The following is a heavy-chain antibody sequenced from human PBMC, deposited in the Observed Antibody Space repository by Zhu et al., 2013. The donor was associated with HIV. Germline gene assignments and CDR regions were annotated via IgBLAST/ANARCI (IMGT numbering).Heavy chain of an antibody. Sequence: QVQLVQSGPDMKKPGASVKVSCKASGFILTGYYIHWVRQAPGQGLEWMGWINPNSGATNYAQKFQGRVTMTRDTSITTAYMEVSSLRSDDTAIYYCARHPTRGPTSFRGLSGLDVWGQGP. CDR1: GFILTGYY. V-gene: IGHV1-2*02. CDR3: ARHPTRGPTSFRGLSGLDV. J-gene: IGHJ6*02. CDR2: INPNSGAT. D-gene: IGHD1-26*01.